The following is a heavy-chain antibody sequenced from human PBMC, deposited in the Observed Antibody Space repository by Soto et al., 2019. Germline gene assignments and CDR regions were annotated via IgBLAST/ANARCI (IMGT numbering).Heavy chain of an antibody. Sequence: QVQLVESGGGLVKPGGTLRLSCAASGFTFSDYYMSWIRQAPGKGLEWVSYISNSGSYTNYADSVRGRFTISRDNAKNXLYLQMNSLRAEDTAVYYCARDIGENYDSSGYHDYWGQGTLVTVSS. CDR1: GFTFSDYY. CDR3: ARDIGENYDSSGYHDY. J-gene: IGHJ4*02. V-gene: IGHV3-11*05. CDR2: ISNSGSYT. D-gene: IGHD3-22*01.